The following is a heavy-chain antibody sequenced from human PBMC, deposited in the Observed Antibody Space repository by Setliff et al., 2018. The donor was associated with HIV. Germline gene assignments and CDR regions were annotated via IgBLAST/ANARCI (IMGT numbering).Heavy chain of an antibody. CDR2: IYTSGST. CDR1: GGSISSYY. V-gene: IGHV4-4*09. D-gene: IGHD6-19*01. Sequence: SETLSLTCTVSGGSISSYYWSWIRQPPGKGLEWIGYIYTSGSTNYNPSLKSRVTMSVDTSKSQFSLKLSSVTAADTAVYYCARDPYSSGFDYWGQGTLVTVSS. J-gene: IGHJ4*02. CDR3: ARDPYSSGFDY.